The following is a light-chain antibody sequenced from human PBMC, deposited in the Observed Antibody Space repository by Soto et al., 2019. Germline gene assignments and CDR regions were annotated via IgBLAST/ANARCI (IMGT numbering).Light chain of an antibody. Sequence: QSALTQPPSASGSPGQSVTISCTGTSRDVGGYEYVSWYQQHPGKAPKLIIYDVSKRPSGVPDRFSGSKSGTSASLAITGLQAEDEADYYCQSYGSSLSGYVFGTGTKVTVL. CDR3: QSYGSSLSGYV. CDR2: DVS. V-gene: IGLV2-8*01. J-gene: IGLJ1*01. CDR1: SRDVGGYEY.